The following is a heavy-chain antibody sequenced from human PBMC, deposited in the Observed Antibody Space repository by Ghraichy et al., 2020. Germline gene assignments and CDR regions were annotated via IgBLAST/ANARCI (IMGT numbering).Heavy chain of an antibody. CDR3: ASGYYGSGSTNYYYYYYMDV. Sequence: SETLSLTCAVYGGSFSGYYWSWIRQPPGKGLEWIGEINHSGSTTYNPSLKSRVTISVDTSKNQFSQKLSSVPAADTAVYYCASGYYGSGSTNYYYYYYMDVWGKGTTVTVSS. CDR1: GGSFSGYY. CDR2: INHSGST. J-gene: IGHJ6*03. V-gene: IGHV4-34*01. D-gene: IGHD3-10*01.